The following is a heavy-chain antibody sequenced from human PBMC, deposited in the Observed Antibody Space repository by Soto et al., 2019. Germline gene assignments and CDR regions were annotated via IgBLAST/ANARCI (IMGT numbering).Heavy chain of an antibody. CDR2: ISYDGSNK. CDR3: AKDGVGYYGMDV. V-gene: IGHV3-30*18. D-gene: IGHD3-3*01. J-gene: IGHJ6*02. CDR1: GFAFSTYG. Sequence: GGSLRLSCASTGFAFSTYGMHWVRQAPGKGLEWVAVISYDGSNKYYADSVKGRFTISRDNSKNTLYLQMNSLRAEDTAVYYCAKDGVGYYGMDVWGQGTTVTVSS.